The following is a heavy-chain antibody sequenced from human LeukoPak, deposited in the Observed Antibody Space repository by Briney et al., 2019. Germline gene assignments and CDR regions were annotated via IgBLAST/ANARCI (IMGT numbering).Heavy chain of an antibody. Sequence: GGSLRLSCAASGFTFSSYWMHCVRHAPGKGLVWVSRINSDGSSTNYADSVKGRFTISRDNAKNTLYLQMNSLRAEDTAVYYCASRSKSHFDYWGQGTLVTVSS. V-gene: IGHV3-74*01. CDR2: INSDGSST. CDR3: ASRSKSHFDY. CDR1: GFTFSSYW. J-gene: IGHJ4*02.